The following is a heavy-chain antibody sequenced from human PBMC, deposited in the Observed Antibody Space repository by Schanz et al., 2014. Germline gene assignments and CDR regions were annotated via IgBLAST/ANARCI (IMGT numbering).Heavy chain of an antibody. D-gene: IGHD1-1*01. CDR2: VFPNGIT. J-gene: IGHJ2*01. CDR3: ARDTTWRLDL. Sequence: QVQLQESGPGLVKPSQTLSLTCAVSGGSVRSGTYYWSWIRQPAGKALEWVGLVFPNGITNYNPSLKRRVPISLDTSKNHSSLPLTSLTAADTAVYYCARDTTWRLDLWGRGTLVTVSS. CDR1: GGSVRSGTYY. V-gene: IGHV4-61*02.